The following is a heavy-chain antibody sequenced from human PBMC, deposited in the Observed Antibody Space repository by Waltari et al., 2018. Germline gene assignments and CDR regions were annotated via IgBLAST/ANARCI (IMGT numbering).Heavy chain of an antibody. J-gene: IGHJ4*02. CDR3: ARDNRSYGSGSYFGY. V-gene: IGHV4-39*07. CDR2: IYYSGST. D-gene: IGHD3-10*01. Sequence: QLQLQESGPGLVKPSETLSLTCTVSGGSISSSSYYWGWIRQPPGKGLEWIGSIYYSGSTYYNPSLKSRVTISVDTSKNQFSLKLSSVTAADTAVYYCARDNRSYGSGSYFGYWGQGTLVTVSS. CDR1: GGSISSSSYY.